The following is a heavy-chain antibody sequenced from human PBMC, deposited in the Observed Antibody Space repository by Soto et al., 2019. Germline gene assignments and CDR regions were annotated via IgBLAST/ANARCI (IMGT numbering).Heavy chain of an antibody. D-gene: IGHD2-2*02. CDR2: ISTYNGNT. J-gene: IGHJ4*02. V-gene: IGHV1-18*01. CDR1: GYTFTSYG. Sequence: GASVNVSCKTSGYTFTSYGISWVRQAPGQGLEWMGWISTYNGNTNYTQKLQGRVTMTTDTSTSTAYMELRSLRSDDTAVYYCARDIVVVPAATPSFVDFWGQGTLVTVSS. CDR3: ARDIVVVPAATPSFVDF.